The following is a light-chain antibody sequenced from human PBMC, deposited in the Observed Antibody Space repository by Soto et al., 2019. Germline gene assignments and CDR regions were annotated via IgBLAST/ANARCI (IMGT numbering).Light chain of an antibody. CDR2: DSS. J-gene: IGKJ1*01. V-gene: IGKV3-11*01. CDR3: QQRGWWPCT. Sequence: EIVLTQSPSTLSFSPGERATLSCRASQGVWSYLAWYQQKAGQAPSLLIYDSSKRHTGIPARFSGSGSGTDFILTISIQEDEDFTVYCCQQRGWWPCTFGEGTKVDIK. CDR1: QGVWSY.